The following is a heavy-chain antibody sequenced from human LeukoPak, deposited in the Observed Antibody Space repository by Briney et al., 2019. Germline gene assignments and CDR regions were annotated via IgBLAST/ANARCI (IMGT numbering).Heavy chain of an antibody. CDR3: AREGGRQWLVSGALDS. Sequence: SETLSLTCTVSDDSVSSSRYYWTWIRQPPGKGLEWIGYIYHGSATYNPSLESRVTLSMNTSKNQYSLKMTSVTAADTAVYYCAREGGRQWLVSGALDSWGQGTLVTVSS. J-gene: IGHJ5*01. CDR2: IYHGSA. D-gene: IGHD6-19*01. V-gene: IGHV4-61*01. CDR1: DDSVSSSRYY.